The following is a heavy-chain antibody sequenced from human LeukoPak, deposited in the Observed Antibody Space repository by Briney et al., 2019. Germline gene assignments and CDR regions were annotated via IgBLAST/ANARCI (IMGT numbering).Heavy chain of an antibody. J-gene: IGHJ4*02. CDR3: ARVRGSGSYYPFDY. D-gene: IGHD3-10*01. CDR2: INHSGST. CDR1: GGSFSGYY. Sequence: SETLSLTCAVYGGSFSGYYWSWIRQPPGKGLEWIGEINHSGSTNYNPSLKSRVTISVDTSKNQFSLKLSSVTAADTAVYYCARVRGSGSYYPFDYWGQGTLVTVSS. V-gene: IGHV4-34*01.